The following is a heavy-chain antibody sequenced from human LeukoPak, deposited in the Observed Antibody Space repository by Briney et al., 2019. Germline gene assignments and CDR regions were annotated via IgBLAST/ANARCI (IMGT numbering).Heavy chain of an antibody. CDR3: ARDPGGSGYHDY. CDR1: GYTFSGYY. Sequence: ASVKVSCKASGYTFSGYYIHWVRQAPGQGLEWMGCINPNSGGTDYAQKFHDRVTMTRDTSISTAYIELGGLRSDDTAVYYCARDPGGSGYHDYWGQGTLVTVSS. V-gene: IGHV1-2*02. D-gene: IGHD3-22*01. J-gene: IGHJ4*02. CDR2: INPNSGGT.